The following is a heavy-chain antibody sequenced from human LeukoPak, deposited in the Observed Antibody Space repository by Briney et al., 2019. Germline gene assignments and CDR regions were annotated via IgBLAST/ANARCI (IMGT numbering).Heavy chain of an antibody. CDR1: GFTFSSYA. J-gene: IGHJ4*02. Sequence: GRSLRLSCAASGFTFSSYAMHWVRQAPGKGLEWVAVISYDGSNKYYADSVKGRFTISRDNSKNTLYLQMNSLRAEDTAVYYCARRNWGTESLESYSFDYWGQGTLVTVSS. V-gene: IGHV3-30-3*01. D-gene: IGHD7-27*01. CDR3: ARRNWGTESLESYSFDY. CDR2: ISYDGSNK.